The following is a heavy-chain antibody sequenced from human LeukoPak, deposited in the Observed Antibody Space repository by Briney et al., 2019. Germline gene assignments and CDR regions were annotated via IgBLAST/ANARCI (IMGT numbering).Heavy chain of an antibody. CDR1: GFTFSSYS. D-gene: IGHD6-13*01. CDR3: ARDPSVSSSWYYYYGMDV. J-gene: IGHJ6*02. V-gene: IGHV4-39*07. CDR2: IYYSGST. Sequence: LRLSCAASGFTFSSYSMNWVRQPPGKGLEWIGSIYYSGSTYYNPSLKSRVTISVDTSKNQFSLKLSSVTAADTAVYYCARDPSVSSSWYYYYGMDVWGQGTTVTVSS.